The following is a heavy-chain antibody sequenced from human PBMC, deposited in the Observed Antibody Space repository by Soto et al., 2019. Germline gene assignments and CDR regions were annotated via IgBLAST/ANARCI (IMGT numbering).Heavy chain of an antibody. CDR2: ISYDGSNK. CDR3: AKVSYSGSYWGGVDY. J-gene: IGHJ4*02. CDR1: GFTFSSYG. V-gene: IGHV3-30*18. D-gene: IGHD1-26*01. Sequence: ESGGGVVQPGRSLRLSCAASGFTFSSYGMHWVRQAPGKGLEWVAVISYDGSNKYYADSVKGRFTISRDNSKNTLYLQMNSLRAEDTAVYYCAKVSYSGSYWGGVDYWGQGTLVTVSS.